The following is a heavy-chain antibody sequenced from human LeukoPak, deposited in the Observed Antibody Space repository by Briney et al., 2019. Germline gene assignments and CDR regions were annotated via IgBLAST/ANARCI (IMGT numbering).Heavy chain of an antibody. Sequence: YADSVKGRFTISRDNAKNSLYLQMNSLRAEDTALYYCAKDKNRYSDGAFDIWGQGTMVTVSS. CDR3: AKDKNRYSDGAFDI. D-gene: IGHD2-15*01. J-gene: IGHJ3*02. V-gene: IGHV3-9*01.